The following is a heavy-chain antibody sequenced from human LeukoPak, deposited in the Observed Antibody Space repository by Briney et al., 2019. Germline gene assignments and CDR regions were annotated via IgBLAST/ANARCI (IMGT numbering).Heavy chain of an antibody. Sequence: PGGSLRLSCAAPGFTFSSYGMHWVRQAPGKGLEWVAVISYDGSNKYYADSVKGRFTISRDNSKNTLYLQMNSLRAEDTAVYYCAKDGDSSSCYRTYYYYGMDVWGQGTTVTVSS. CDR1: GFTFSSYG. CDR2: ISYDGSNK. CDR3: AKDGDSSSCYRTYYYYGMDV. J-gene: IGHJ6*02. D-gene: IGHD6-13*01. V-gene: IGHV3-30*18.